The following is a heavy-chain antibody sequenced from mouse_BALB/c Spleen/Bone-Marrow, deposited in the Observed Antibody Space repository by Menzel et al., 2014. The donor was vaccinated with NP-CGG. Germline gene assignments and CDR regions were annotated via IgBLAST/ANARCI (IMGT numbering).Heavy chain of an antibody. J-gene: IGHJ3*01. CDR1: GFSLTSYG. D-gene: IGHD2-4*01. CDR2: IWSGGST. Sequence: VKVEESGPGLVQPSQSLSITCTVSGFSLTSYGVHWVRQPPGKGLEWLGVIWSGGSTDYNAAFISRLSISKDNSKSXVFFKMNSLQADDTAIYYCARRYDYDGAWFAYWGQGTLVTVSA. V-gene: IGHV2-4*02. CDR3: ARRYDYDGAWFAY.